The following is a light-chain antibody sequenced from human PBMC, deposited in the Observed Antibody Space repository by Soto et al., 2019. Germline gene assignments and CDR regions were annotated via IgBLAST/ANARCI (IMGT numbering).Light chain of an antibody. Sequence: NFMLTQPHSVSESPGKTVTISCTRSSGSIASNYVQWYQQRPGSAPTTVIYEDNQRPSGVPDRFSGSIDSSSNSASLTLSGLKTEDEADYYCQSYDSSNHRVVFGGGTKLTVL. J-gene: IGLJ2*01. V-gene: IGLV6-57*04. CDR3: QSYDSSNHRVV. CDR1: SGSIASNY. CDR2: EDN.